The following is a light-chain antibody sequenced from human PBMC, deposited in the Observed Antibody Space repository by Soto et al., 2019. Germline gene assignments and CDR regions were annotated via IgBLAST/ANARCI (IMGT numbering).Light chain of an antibody. CDR3: QQRSNWPT. CDR2: DAS. Sequence: EIVLTQSPATLSLSPGERATLSCRASQSVSSYLAWYQQKPGQAPRLLIYDASNRATGIPARFSGSGSGTDFTITISSLEREDFAVYYCQQRSNWPTFGGGTKVEIK. J-gene: IGKJ4*02. CDR1: QSVSSY. V-gene: IGKV3-11*01.